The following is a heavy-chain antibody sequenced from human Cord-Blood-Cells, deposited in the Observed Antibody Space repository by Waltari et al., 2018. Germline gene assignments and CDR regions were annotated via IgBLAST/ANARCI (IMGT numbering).Heavy chain of an antibody. V-gene: IGHV1-69*06. CDR3: ARRVGFGNAFDI. CDR1: GGTFSSYP. Sequence: QVQLVQSGAEVKKPGSSVKVSCKASGGTFSSYPISRVRQAPGQGLEWMGGIIPIFGTANYAQKFQGRVTITADKSTSTAYMELSSLRSEATAVYYCARRVGFGNAFDIWGQGTMVTVSS. J-gene: IGHJ3*02. D-gene: IGHD3-10*01. CDR2: IIPIFGTA.